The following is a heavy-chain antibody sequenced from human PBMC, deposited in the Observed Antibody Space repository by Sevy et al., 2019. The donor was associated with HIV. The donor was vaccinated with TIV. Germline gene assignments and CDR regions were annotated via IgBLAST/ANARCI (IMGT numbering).Heavy chain of an antibody. J-gene: IGHJ5*02. CDR1: GYTFTSYD. CDR3: ARGGRYSYVYHREHRFDP. D-gene: IGHD5-18*01. CDR2: TNPNSGNT. Sequence: ASVKVSCKASGYTFTSYDINWVRQATGQGLEWMGWTNPNSGNTGYAQKFQGRVTMTRNTSISTAYMELSSLRSEDTAVYYCARGGRYSYVYHREHRFDPWGQGTLVTVSS. V-gene: IGHV1-8*01.